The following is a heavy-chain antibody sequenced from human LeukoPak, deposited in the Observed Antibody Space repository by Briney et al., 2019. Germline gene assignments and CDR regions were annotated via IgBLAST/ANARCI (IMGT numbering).Heavy chain of an antibody. CDR3: AREVREVPH. Sequence: GGSLRLSCAASGFTLSSYWMSWVRQASGKGLEWVAKINQDGNEKYYVDSVKGRFTISRDNAKNSVYLQMNSLRAEDTAVYYCAREVREVPHWGQGSLVTVSS. V-gene: IGHV3-7*04. D-gene: IGHD2-2*01. CDR1: GFTLSSYW. CDR2: INQDGNEK. J-gene: IGHJ4*02.